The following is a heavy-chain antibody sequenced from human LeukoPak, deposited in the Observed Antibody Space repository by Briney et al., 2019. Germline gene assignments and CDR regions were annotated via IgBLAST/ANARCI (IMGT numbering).Heavy chain of an antibody. J-gene: IGHJ4*02. CDR3: AEDHYYDSSGPNDY. CDR2: ISYDGSNK. Sequence: GRSLRLSCAASGFTFSSYGMHWVRQALGKGLEWVAVISYDGSNKYYADSVKGRFTISRDNSKNTLYLQMNSLRAEDTAVYYCAEDHYYDSSGPNDYWGQGALVTVSS. V-gene: IGHV3-30*18. CDR1: GFTFSSYG. D-gene: IGHD3-22*01.